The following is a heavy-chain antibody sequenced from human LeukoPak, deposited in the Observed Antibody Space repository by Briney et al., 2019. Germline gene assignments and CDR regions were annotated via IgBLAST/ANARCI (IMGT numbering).Heavy chain of an antibody. CDR3: AREALSSGWLDY. CDR1: DGSISSSSYY. D-gene: IGHD6-19*01. Sequence: SETLSLTCTVSDGSISSSSYYWSWVRQPPGKGLEWIGTIYYTGSTYYNPSLKSRVTISVDTSKNQFSLKLSSVTAADTAVYYCAREALSSGWLDYWGQGTLVTVSS. J-gene: IGHJ4*02. V-gene: IGHV4-39*02. CDR2: IYYTGST.